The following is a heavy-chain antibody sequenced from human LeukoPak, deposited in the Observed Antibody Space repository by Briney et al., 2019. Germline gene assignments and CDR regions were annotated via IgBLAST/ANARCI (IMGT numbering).Heavy chain of an antibody. CDR3: AKDRPNGFDY. V-gene: IGHV3-23*01. D-gene: IGHD6-6*01. CDR2: IDGSGGSI. CDR1: GFSFSDYA. Sequence: GGSLRLSCTTSGFSFSDYAMSCVRQAPGKGMEWVSAIDGSGGSIYYAGSVKGRFTVSRDYSKNTVVLQMSSLTVDDTAVYYCAKDRPNGFDYWGQGTVVTVSS. J-gene: IGHJ4*02.